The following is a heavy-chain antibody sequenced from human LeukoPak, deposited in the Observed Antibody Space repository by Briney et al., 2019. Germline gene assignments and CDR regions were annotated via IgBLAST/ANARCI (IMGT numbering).Heavy chain of an antibody. Sequence: SVKVSCKASGGTFSSYTISWVRQAPGQGLEWMGRIIPILSVANYAQKFQGRVTITADKSTSAAYMELCSLRSEDTAVYYCASRNQYYYDSSGIGGFDYWGQGTLVTVSS. V-gene: IGHV1-69*02. CDR2: IIPILSVA. CDR1: GGTFSSYT. D-gene: IGHD3-22*01. J-gene: IGHJ4*02. CDR3: ASRNQYYYDSSGIGGFDY.